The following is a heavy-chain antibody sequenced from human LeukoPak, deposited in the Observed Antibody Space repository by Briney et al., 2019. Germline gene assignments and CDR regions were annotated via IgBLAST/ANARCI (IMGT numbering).Heavy chain of an antibody. J-gene: IGHJ4*02. D-gene: IGHD6-19*01. CDR3: AKGKYSTAWYSLGY. CDR2: ISGSGGST. CDR1: GFTVSSNY. Sequence: GGSLRLSCAASGFTVSSNYMSWVRQAPGKGLEWVSGISGSGGSTYYADSVKGRFTISRDNSKNTLYLQMNSLRAEDTAVYYCAKGKYSTAWYSLGYWGQGTLVTVSS. V-gene: IGHV3-23*01.